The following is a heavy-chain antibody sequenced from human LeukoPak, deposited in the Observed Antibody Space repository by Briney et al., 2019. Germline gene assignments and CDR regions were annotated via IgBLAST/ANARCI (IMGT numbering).Heavy chain of an antibody. CDR1: GGTFSSYA. J-gene: IGHJ4*02. D-gene: IGHD6-19*01. Sequence: GSSVKVSCKASGGTFSSYAISWVRQAPGQGLEWMGRIIPILGIANYAQKFQGRVTITADKSTSTAYMELSSLRSEDTAVYYCARDIGIIAVFRYFDYWGQGTLVTVSS. CDR3: ARDIGIIAVFRYFDY. V-gene: IGHV1-69*04. CDR2: IIPILGIA.